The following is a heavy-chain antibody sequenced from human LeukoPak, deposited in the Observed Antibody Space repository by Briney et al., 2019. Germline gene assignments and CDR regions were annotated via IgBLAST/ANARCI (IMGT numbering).Heavy chain of an antibody. J-gene: IGHJ4*02. CDR3: TRGVVPAAKSDY. D-gene: IGHD2-2*01. V-gene: IGHV3-15*01. CDR1: GFIFSNAW. Sequence: GGSLRPSCAASGFIFSNAWMSWVRQAPGKGLEWVGRIKSKTDRGTTDYAAPVKGRFTISRDDSKNTLYLQMNSLKTEDTAVYYCTRGVVPAAKSDYWGQGTLVTVSS. CDR2: IKSKTDRGTT.